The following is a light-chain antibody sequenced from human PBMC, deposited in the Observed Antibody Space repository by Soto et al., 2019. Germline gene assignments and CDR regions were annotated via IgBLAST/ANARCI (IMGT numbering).Light chain of an antibody. Sequence: DIQMTQSPSTLSASVGDRVTITCRASQSIDSWLAWYQQKPGKAPKLLIYDASSLESGVPSRFSGNGSGTEFTLTISSLQPDDFATYYCQQYNSYLFTFGPGTKVDIK. J-gene: IGKJ3*01. CDR2: DAS. CDR1: QSIDSW. V-gene: IGKV1-5*01. CDR3: QQYNSYLFT.